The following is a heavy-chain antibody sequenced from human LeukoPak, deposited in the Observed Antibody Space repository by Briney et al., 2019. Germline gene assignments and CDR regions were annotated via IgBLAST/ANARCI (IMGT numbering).Heavy chain of an antibody. CDR3: ARDHSYDSSCYYDSHDAFDI. CDR2: FRRKCIYK. V-gene: IGHV3-21*01. D-gene: IGHD3-22*01. J-gene: IGHJ3*02. Sequence: PGGSLRLSCAPSGFTFSIYSIKGARDARGEGREGVSPFRRKCIYKYFADSVKGRFNISRDNAKNSLYLQMNRQRAEDTAMYYCARDHSYDSSCYYDSHDAFDIWGQGTMVTVSS. CDR1: GFTFSIYS.